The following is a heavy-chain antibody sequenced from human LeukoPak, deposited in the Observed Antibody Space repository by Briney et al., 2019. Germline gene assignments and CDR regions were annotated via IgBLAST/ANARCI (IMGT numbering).Heavy chain of an antibody. CDR2: MNPNSGNT. V-gene: IGHV1-8*03. CDR3: ARGYSSSWYSHYYYYYMDV. CDR1: GYTFTKYG. J-gene: IGHJ6*03. D-gene: IGHD6-13*01. Sequence: ASVKVSCKASGYTFTKYGVYWVRQAPGQGLEWMGWMNPNSGNTGYAQKFQGRVTITRNTSISTAYMELSSLRSEDTAVYYCARGYSSSWYSHYYYYYMDVWGKGTTVTVSS.